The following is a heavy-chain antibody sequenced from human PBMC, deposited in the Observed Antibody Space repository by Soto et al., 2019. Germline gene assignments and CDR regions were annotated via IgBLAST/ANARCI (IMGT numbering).Heavy chain of an antibody. CDR2: IDPSDSYT. D-gene: IGHD3-10*01. V-gene: IGHV5-10-1*01. J-gene: IGHJ6*02. CDR3: ARRVHGNYGMDV. CDR1: GYSFTSYW. Sequence: GESLKISCKGSGYSFTSYWISWVRQMPGKGLGWMGRIDPSDSYTNYSPSFQGHVTISAXXXXXTXYXQXXXLKAXDTAMYYCARRVHGNYGMDVWGQGTTDTVSS.